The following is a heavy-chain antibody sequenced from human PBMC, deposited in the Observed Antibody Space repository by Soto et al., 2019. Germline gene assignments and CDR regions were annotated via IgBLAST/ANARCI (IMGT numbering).Heavy chain of an antibody. V-gene: IGHV4-34*01. CDR3: ARATGGGTTVDY. J-gene: IGHJ4*02. CDR2: INHSGST. CDR1: GGSFSGYY. Sequence: QVQLQQWGAGLLKPSETLSLTCAVYGGSFSGYYWSWIRQPPGKGLEWIGEINHSGSTNYNPSLKSRVTISVDTSKNQFSLKLSSVTAADPAVYYCARATGGGTTVDYWGQGTLVTVSS. D-gene: IGHD4-17*01.